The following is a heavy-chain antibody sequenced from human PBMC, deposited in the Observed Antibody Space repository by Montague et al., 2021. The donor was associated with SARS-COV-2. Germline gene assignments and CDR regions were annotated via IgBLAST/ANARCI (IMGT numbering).Heavy chain of an antibody. CDR3: ASSGITLTGLDAFDI. J-gene: IGHJ3*02. D-gene: IGHD3-9*01. CDR1: GDSVSSKSVA. V-gene: IGHV6-1*01. CDR2: IYYRSKWYS. Sequence: CAISGDSVSSKSVAWNWIRQSPSGGLEWLGRIYYRSKWYSDYAEXVKXRLVITPDTSKNQVSLQLNSVIPEDTAVYFCASSGITLTGLDAFDIWGQGTMVTVSS.